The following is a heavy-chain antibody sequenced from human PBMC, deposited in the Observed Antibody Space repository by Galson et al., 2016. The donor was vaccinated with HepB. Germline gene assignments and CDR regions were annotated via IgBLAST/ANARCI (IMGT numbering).Heavy chain of an antibody. V-gene: IGHV4-31*03. Sequence: TLSLTCSVSGDSIDSLSYHWTWIRQVPGKGLEWSGYISKSGSTNYNPSLKGRLTLSIDTSKNEFSVRLTSVTAADTAFYYCATDSRYGDPGFFDHWGLGTLVTVSS. CDR3: ATDSRYGDPGFFDH. CDR2: ISKSGST. D-gene: IGHD4-17*01. CDR1: GDSIDSLSYH. J-gene: IGHJ4*02.